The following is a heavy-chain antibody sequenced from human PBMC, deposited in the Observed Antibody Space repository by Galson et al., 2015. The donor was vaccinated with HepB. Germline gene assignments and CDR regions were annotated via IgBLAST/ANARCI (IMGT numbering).Heavy chain of an antibody. D-gene: IGHD4-17*01. CDR3: AKGDYGDYYYYYYGMDV. Sequence: SLRLSCAASGFTFSSYAMSWVRQAPGKGLEWVSAISGSGGSTYYADSVKGRFTISRDNSKNTLYLQMNSLRAEDTAVYYCAKGDYGDYYYYYYGMDVWGQGTTVTVSS. CDR1: GFTFSSYA. V-gene: IGHV3-23*01. J-gene: IGHJ6*02. CDR2: ISGSGGST.